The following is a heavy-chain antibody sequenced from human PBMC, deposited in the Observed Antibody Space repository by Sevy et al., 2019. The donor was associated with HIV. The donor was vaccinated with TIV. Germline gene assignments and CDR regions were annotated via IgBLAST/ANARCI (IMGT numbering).Heavy chain of an antibody. CDR2: IRGGGGRT. J-gene: IGHJ4*02. CDR1: GFTFSSYA. V-gene: IGHV3-23*01. D-gene: IGHD2-8*01. Sequence: GGSLRLSCAASGFTFSSYAMTWVRQAPGKGLEWLSSIRGGGGRTQYSDSVNGRFTISKDNSKNTLFLQMHSLGAEDTALYYCARDRGGSMGYYFDYWGQGTLVTVSS. CDR3: ARDRGGSMGYYFDY.